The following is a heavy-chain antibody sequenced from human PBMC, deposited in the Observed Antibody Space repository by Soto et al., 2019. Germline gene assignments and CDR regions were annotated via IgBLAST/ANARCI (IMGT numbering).Heavy chain of an antibody. Sequence: PGGSLRLSCAASGFPFSSYAMSWVRQAPGKGLEWVSAISGSGGSTYYADSVKGRFTISRDNSKNTLYLQMNSLRAEDTAKYYCARVMSISWYFDLWGRGTLVTVSS. CDR1: GFPFSSYA. J-gene: IGHJ2*01. CDR2: ISGSGGST. D-gene: IGHD5-12*01. CDR3: ARVMSISWYFDL. V-gene: IGHV3-23*01.